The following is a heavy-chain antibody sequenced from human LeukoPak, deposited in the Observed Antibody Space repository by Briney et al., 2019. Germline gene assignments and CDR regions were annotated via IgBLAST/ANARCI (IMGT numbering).Heavy chain of an antibody. D-gene: IGHD1-26*01. V-gene: IGHV3-21*01. J-gene: IGHJ4*02. CDR1: GFTFSSYN. Sequence: GGSLRLSCVASGFTFSSYNMNWVRQAPGKGLEWVSSISSSSRYIYYTDSVKGRFTISRDNAKNSLYLQMNSLRAEDTAVYHCATTGSGSYYDYWGQGTLVTVSS. CDR3: ATTGSGSYYDY. CDR2: ISSSSRYI.